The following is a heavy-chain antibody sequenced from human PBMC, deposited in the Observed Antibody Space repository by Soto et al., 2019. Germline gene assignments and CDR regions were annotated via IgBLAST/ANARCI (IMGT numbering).Heavy chain of an antibody. Sequence: QVQLVQSGAEVKKPGSSVKVSCKASGGTFSSYAISWVRQAPGQGLEWMGGIIPIFGTANYAQKFQGRVTITADESTSTAYMELSSRRSEDTAVFYCARVGDTYYDFRSGYYIFDYWGQGTLVTVSS. CDR3: ARVGDTYYDFRSGYYIFDY. CDR2: IIPIFGTA. D-gene: IGHD3-3*01. J-gene: IGHJ4*02. CDR1: GGTFSSYA. V-gene: IGHV1-69*01.